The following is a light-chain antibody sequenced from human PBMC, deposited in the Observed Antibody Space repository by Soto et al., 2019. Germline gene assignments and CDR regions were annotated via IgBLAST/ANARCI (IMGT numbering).Light chain of an antibody. J-gene: IGKJ1*01. CDR3: QQYGSSPTT. Sequence: MGWTQSQGTRVLSPGKGTTLSCRASQSISRYLAWYQQKPGQAPRLLIFGASIRATGIPDRFSGSGSGTDFTLTISRLEPEDFAVYHCQQYGSSPTTFGQGTKVDIK. V-gene: IGKV3-20*01. CDR2: GAS. CDR1: QSISRY.